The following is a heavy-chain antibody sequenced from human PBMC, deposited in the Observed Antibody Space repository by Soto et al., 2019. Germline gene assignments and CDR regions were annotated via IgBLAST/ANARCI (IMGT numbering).Heavy chain of an antibody. J-gene: IGHJ3*02. V-gene: IGHV3-66*01. CDR2: FYSGGST. Sequence: EVLVVESGGGLVQPGGSLRLSCAASGFTVSSNHMSWVRQAPGKGLEWVSVFYSGGSTYYADSVKGRFTISRDNSKNTLFLQMNSLRAEDTAVYYCARDLGILAFDIWGQGTMVTVSS. D-gene: IGHD7-27*01. CDR1: GFTVSSNH. CDR3: ARDLGILAFDI.